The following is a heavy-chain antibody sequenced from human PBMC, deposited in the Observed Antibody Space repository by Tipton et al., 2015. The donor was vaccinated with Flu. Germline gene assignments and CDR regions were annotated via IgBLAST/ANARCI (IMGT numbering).Heavy chain of an antibody. V-gene: IGHV4-61*02. Sequence: TLSLTCTVSGGSISSGSYYWSWIRQPAGKGLEWIGRIYTSESTNYNPSLKSRVTISVDTSKNQFSLKLSSVTAADTAVYYCARSKYPPQGGVVDDYWGQGTLVTVSS. CDR3: ARSKYPPQGGVVDDY. J-gene: IGHJ4*02. CDR1: GGSISSGSYY. D-gene: IGHD3-3*01. CDR2: IYTSEST.